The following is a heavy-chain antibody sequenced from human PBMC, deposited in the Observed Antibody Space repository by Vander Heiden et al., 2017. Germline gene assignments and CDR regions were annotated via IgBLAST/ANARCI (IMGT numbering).Heavy chain of an antibody. D-gene: IGHD6-19*01. CDR3: AGQIAVAGTLDY. Sequence: QVQLVESGGGVVQPGRSLRLSCAASGFPFSSYGMHWVRQAPGKGLEWVAVIWYDGSNKYYADSVKGRFTISRDNSKNTLYLQMNSLRAEDTAVYYCAGQIAVAGTLDYWGQGTLVTVSS. V-gene: IGHV3-33*01. CDR2: IWYDGSNK. J-gene: IGHJ4*02. CDR1: GFPFSSYG.